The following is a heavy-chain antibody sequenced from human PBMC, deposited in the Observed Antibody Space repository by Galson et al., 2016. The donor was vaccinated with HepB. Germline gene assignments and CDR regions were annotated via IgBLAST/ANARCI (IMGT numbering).Heavy chain of an antibody. J-gene: IGHJ4*01. CDR3: ASRVGSRPFDY. CDR1: GASISSTDYY. D-gene: IGHD2-15*01. CDR2: ISYSGNT. V-gene: IGHV4-39*01. Sequence: ETLSLTCTVSGASISSTDYYWGWIRQPPGEGLEWIGTISYSGNTYYNPSLKSRITISVDTSKSQFSLKLSSVTAADTAVYYCASRVGSRPFDYWGNGTLVSVSS.